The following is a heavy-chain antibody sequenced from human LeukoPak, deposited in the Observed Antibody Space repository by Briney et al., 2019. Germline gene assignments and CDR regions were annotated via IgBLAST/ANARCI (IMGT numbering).Heavy chain of an antibody. CDR3: ARESNGFDT. Sequence: SSVKVCCNAFGYTFTGYYMHWVRQAPGLGLEGMGGINPNSGGINYGQQFQGRVTMTRDSSIFTAYMELSRLRSDDTAIYYCARESNGFDTWGQGTIVTVSS. J-gene: IGHJ3*02. V-gene: IGHV1-2*02. CDR2: INPNSGGI. CDR1: GYTFTGYY.